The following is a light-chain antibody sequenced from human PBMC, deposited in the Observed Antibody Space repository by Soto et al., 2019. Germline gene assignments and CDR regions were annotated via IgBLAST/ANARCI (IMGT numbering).Light chain of an antibody. CDR1: ALPKKY. V-gene: IGLV3-10*01. CDR2: EXX. Sequence: SYELTQPPSVSVSPGQTARITCSGDALPKKYAYWYQHKSVQAPVLVIHEXXXXPXXXXXXXXXXXXXTMSTLTISGAQVXDXAXYXCYSTDNSGNHWGVFGGGTKLTVL. CDR3: YSTDNSGNHWGV. J-gene: IGLJ2*01.